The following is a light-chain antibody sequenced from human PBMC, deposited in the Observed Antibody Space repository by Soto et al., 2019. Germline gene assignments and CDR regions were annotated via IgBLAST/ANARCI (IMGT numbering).Light chain of an antibody. CDR1: QDISNY. Sequence: DIQMTQSPSSLSASVGDRVTITCQASQDISNYLNWYQQKPGKAPKLLIYDASNLETGVPSRFSASGSGTDFTFTISSRQPEDIATYYCQQYDNLPLTFGGGTKVEIK. CDR3: QQYDNLPLT. V-gene: IGKV1-33*01. CDR2: DAS. J-gene: IGKJ4*01.